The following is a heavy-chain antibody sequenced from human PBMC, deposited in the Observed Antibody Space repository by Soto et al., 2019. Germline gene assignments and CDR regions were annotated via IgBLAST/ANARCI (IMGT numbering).Heavy chain of an antibody. CDR2: IFSNDEK. CDR3: TRIEKGSATYT. D-gene: IGHD3-10*01. V-gene: IGHV2-26*01. CDR1: GFSLSNTRMG. Sequence: QVSLKESGPVLVKPTETLTLTCTVSGFSLSNTRMGVSWIRQPPGKALEWLAHIFSNDEKSYSTSLKSRLTISKDTSKSQVVLSMTNMDPVDTATYYCTRIEKGSATYTWGQGTLVTVSS. J-gene: IGHJ5*02.